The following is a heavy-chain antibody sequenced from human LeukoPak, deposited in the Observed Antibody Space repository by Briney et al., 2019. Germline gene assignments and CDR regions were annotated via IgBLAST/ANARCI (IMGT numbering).Heavy chain of an antibody. CDR2: IYHSGST. Sequence: SETLSLTCAVPGYSISSGYYWGWIRQPPGKGLEWIGSIYHSGSTYYNPSLKSRVTISVDTSKNQFSLKLSSVTAADTAVYYCAREGRVVVARRYAFDIWGQGTMVTVSS. J-gene: IGHJ3*02. CDR1: GYSISSGYY. V-gene: IGHV4-38-2*02. CDR3: AREGRVVVARRYAFDI. D-gene: IGHD3-22*01.